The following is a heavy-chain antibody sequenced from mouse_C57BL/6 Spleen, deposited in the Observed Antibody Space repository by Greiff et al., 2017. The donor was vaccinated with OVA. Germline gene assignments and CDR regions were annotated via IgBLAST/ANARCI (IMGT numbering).Heavy chain of an antibody. D-gene: IGHD2-3*01. Sequence: EVQRVESGPELVKPGDSVKISCKASGYSFTGYFMNWVMQSHGKSLEWIGRINPYNGDTFYNQKFKGKATLTVDKSSSTAHMELRSLTSEDSAVYYCARKGDGPWFAYWGQGTLVTVSA. J-gene: IGHJ3*01. CDR2: INPYNGDT. V-gene: IGHV1-20*01. CDR3: ARKGDGPWFAY. CDR1: GYSFTGYF.